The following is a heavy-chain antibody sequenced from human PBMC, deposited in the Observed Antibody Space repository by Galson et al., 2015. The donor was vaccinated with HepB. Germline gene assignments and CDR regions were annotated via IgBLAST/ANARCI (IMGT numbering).Heavy chain of an antibody. CDR1: GGSFSGYY. CDR2: INHSAST. V-gene: IGHV4-34*01. D-gene: IGHD3-3*01. J-gene: IGHJ4*02. Sequence: ETLSLTCAVYGGSFSGYYWSWIRQPPGKGLEWIGEINHSASTNYNPSLKSRVTISVDTSKNQFSLKLWSVTAADTAVYYCARRRMTIFGVVTKYYFDYWGQGTLVTVSS. CDR3: ARRRMTIFGVVTKYYFDY.